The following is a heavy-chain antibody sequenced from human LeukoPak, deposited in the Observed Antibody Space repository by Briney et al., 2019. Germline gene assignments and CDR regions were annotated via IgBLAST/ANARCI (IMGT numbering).Heavy chain of an antibody. D-gene: IGHD2-15*01. CDR3: AREVVAALGDHDY. J-gene: IGHJ4*02. CDR1: GGSISSSNW. V-gene: IGHV4-4*02. CDR2: IYHSGST. Sequence: SGTLSLTCAVSGGSISSSNWWSWVRQPPGKGLEWIGEIYHSGSTNYNPSLKSRVTISVDTSKNQFSLKLSSVTAADTAMYYCAREVVAALGDHDYWGQGTLVTVSS.